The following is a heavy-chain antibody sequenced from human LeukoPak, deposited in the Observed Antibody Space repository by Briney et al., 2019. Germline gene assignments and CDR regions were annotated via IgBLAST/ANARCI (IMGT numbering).Heavy chain of an antibody. J-gene: IGHJ4*02. V-gene: IGHV3-21*01. CDR2: ISRSSSYI. Sequence: GGSLRLSCAASGFTFSNYIMNLVRQAPGEGLGWVLSISRSSSYIYYADSVKGRFTISRDNAKNSLHLQMNSLRAEDTAVYYCARGYLADYYFDYWGQGTLVTV. D-gene: IGHD3-3*01. CDR1: GFTFSNYI. CDR3: ARGYLADYYFDY.